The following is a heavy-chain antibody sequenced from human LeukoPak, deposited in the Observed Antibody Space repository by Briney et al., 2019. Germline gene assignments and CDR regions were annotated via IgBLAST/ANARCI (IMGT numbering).Heavy chain of an antibody. CDR2: IYPGDSDT. Sequence: GESLKISCKGSGSSFSNDWIGWVRQMHGKGLKWMGIIYPGDSDTRYSPSFQGQVTISADKSISTAYLQWSSLEASDTAMYYCARRGCNGGSCYGYWGQGTLVTVSS. CDR1: GSSFSNDW. CDR3: ARRGCNGGSCYGY. V-gene: IGHV5-51*01. D-gene: IGHD2-15*01. J-gene: IGHJ4*02.